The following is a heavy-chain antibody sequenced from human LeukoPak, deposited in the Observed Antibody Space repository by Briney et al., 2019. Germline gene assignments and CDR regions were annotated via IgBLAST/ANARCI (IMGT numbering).Heavy chain of an antibody. CDR3: ARLGITIPWYFDL. CDR1: GGSISSSSYY. D-gene: IGHD3-3*01. CDR2: IYYSGST. V-gene: IGHV4-39*01. J-gene: IGHJ2*01. Sequence: PSETLSLTCTVSGGSISSSSYYWGWIRQPPGKVLEWIGSIYYSGSTYYNPSLKSRVTISVDTSKNQFSLKLSSVTAADTAVYYCARLGITIPWYFDLWGRGTLVTVSS.